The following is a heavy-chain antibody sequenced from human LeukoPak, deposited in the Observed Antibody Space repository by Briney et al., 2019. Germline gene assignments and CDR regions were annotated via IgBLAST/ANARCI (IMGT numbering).Heavy chain of an antibody. J-gene: IGHJ4*02. CDR2: VDPRSGIT. D-gene: IGHD3-9*01. Sequence: ASVKVSCXASGYTCTDYYIHWVRRAIGQGLEWMGWVDPRSGITKCTQKFQGRVTMTRDTSINTVYVDLSGLTFDDTAVYYCATDNYGMLDYWGQGTLVTASS. CDR1: GYTCTDYY. V-gene: IGHV1-2*02. CDR3: ATDNYGMLDY.